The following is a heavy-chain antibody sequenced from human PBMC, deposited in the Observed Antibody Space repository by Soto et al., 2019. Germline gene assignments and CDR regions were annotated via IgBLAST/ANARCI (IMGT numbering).Heavy chain of an antibody. CDR3: ARAKELGYYGSGYNWFDP. J-gene: IGHJ5*02. V-gene: IGHV4-34*01. D-gene: IGHD3-10*01. Sequence: SETLSLTCAVYGGSFSGYYWSWIRQPPGKGLEWIGEINHSGSTNYNPSLKSRVTISVDTSKNQFSLKLSSVTAADTAVYYCARAKELGYYGSGYNWFDPWGQGTLVTVS. CDR2: INHSGST. CDR1: GGSFSGYY.